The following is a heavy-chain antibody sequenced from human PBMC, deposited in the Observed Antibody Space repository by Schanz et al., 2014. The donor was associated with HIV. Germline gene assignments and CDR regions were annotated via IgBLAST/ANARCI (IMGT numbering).Heavy chain of an antibody. CDR1: GGTFNTYA. Sequence: QVQLVQSGAEVRKPGSSVKVSCKASGGTFNTYAISWVRQAPGQGLEWMGGIIPIFGTANYAQKFQGRVTIIADESTSTAYMELSSLRSADTAVYFCARAAFSSEYYYGMDVWGQGTTVTVSS. V-gene: IGHV1-69*01. CDR2: IIPIFGTA. J-gene: IGHJ6*02. D-gene: IGHD3-3*02. CDR3: ARAAFSSEYYYGMDV.